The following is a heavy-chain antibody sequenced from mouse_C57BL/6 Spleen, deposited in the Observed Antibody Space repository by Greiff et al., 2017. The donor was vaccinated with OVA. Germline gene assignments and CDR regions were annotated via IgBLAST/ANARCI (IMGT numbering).Heavy chain of an antibody. CDR2: IYPRSGNT. V-gene: IGHV1-81*01. CDR1: GYTFTSYG. Sequence: QVQLQQSGAELARPGASVKLSCKASGYTFTSYGISWVKQRTGQGLEWIGEIYPRSGNTYYNEKFKGKATLTADKSSSTAYMELRSLTSEDSAVYFCARDDDGGGWFAYWGQGTLVTVSA. J-gene: IGHJ3*01. CDR3: ARDDDGGGWFAY. D-gene: IGHD2-12*01.